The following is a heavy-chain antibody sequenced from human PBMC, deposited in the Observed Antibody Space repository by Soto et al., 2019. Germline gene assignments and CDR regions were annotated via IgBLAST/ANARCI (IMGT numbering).Heavy chain of an antibody. D-gene: IGHD1-26*01. J-gene: IGHJ5*02. CDR2: IYYSGST. CDR3: ATQEVGGSYVYTFDP. CDR1: GGSITSSSYY. Sequence: QLPLRESGPGLVKPSETLSLTCTVSGGSITSSSYYWGWIRQPPGKGLEWIGSIYYSGSTYYNPSLERRVTISVDTSKNQFSLKLSSVTAADTAVYYCATQEVGGSYVYTFDPWGQGTLVTVSS. V-gene: IGHV4-39*01.